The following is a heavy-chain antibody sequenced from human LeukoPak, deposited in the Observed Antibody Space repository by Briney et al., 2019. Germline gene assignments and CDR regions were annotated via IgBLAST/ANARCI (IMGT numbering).Heavy chain of an antibody. D-gene: IGHD5-18*01. J-gene: IGHJ4*02. CDR3: ATSYSYGQPEFDY. Sequence: KPGGSLRLSCAASGFTFSDYYMSWIRQAPGKGLEWVLYISSSGSTIYYAGSVKGRFTISRDNAKNSLYLQMNSLRAEDTAVYYCATSYSYGQPEFDYWGQGTLVTVSS. V-gene: IGHV3-11*01. CDR2: ISSSGSTI. CDR1: GFTFSDYY.